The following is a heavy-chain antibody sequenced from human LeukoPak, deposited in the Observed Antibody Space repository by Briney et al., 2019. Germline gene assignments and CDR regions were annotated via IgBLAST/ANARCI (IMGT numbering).Heavy chain of an antibody. V-gene: IGHV3-23*01. CDR3: AKAYKPVAGRYYYYMDV. CDR2: ISGSVGST. D-gene: IGHD6-19*01. CDR1: GFTFSIYA. J-gene: IGHJ6*03. Sequence: PGGSLRLSCAASGFTFSIYAMSWVRQAPGKGLEWVSPISGSVGSTYYADSVKGRVTISRDNSKNTLYLQMNSLRAEDTAVYYCAKAYKPVAGRYYYYMDVWGKGTTVTVSS.